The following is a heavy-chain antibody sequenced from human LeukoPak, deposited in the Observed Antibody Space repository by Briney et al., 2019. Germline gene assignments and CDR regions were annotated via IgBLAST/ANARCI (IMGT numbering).Heavy chain of an antibody. CDR2: ISGSGGST. J-gene: IGHJ3*02. Sequence: GGSLRLSCAASGFTFSSYAMSWVRQAPGKGLEWVSAISGSGGSTYYADSVKGRFTISRDNSKNTLYLQTSSLRAENTAVYYCAKSYGSGSDDAFDIWGQGTMVTVSS. CDR3: AKSYGSGSDDAFDI. CDR1: GFTFSSYA. V-gene: IGHV3-23*01. D-gene: IGHD3-10*01.